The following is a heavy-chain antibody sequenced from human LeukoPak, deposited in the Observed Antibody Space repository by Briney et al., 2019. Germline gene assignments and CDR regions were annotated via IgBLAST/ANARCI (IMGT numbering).Heavy chain of an antibody. D-gene: IGHD2-8*02. CDR2: IYSGGRT. CDR1: GFSVGNNY. J-gene: IGHJ3*01. V-gene: IGHV3-66*01. Sequence: GGSLRLSCAASGFSVGNNYMSWVRQAPGKGLDWVSVIYSGGRTYNAGSVKDRFTVSSDTSKNTVYLQMSSLRGEDTAVYYCARGGTLMVGAFDVWGQGTMVTVSS. CDR3: ARGGTLMVGAFDV.